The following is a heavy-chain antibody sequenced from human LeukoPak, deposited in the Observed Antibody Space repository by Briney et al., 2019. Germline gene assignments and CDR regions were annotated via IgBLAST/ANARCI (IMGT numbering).Heavy chain of an antibody. V-gene: IGHV1-2*02. CDR1: GYTFTDYY. J-gene: IGHJ4*02. CDR3: ARARWQLVPYFDS. Sequence: GASVKVSCKASGYTFTDYYIHWVRQAPGQGLEWMGWINPNSGGTNFAQKFQGRVAMTRDTSISTAYLELGSLRSDDTAVYFCARARWQLVPYFDSWGQGTLVTVSS. CDR2: INPNSGGT. D-gene: IGHD6-6*01.